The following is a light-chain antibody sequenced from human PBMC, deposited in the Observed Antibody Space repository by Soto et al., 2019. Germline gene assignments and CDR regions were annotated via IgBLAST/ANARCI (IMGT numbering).Light chain of an antibody. CDR2: AAS. Sequence: EIVLTESPGTLSLSPGDRATLSCRASQSVSSSDLAWYQQKPGQAPRLLIYAASPRSTGIPDTFSGSGSGTDFTLTISRLEPEDFAVDYCQQYGGSPLYTFGQGTKLEIK. J-gene: IGKJ2*01. CDR3: QQYGGSPLYT. V-gene: IGKV3-20*01. CDR1: QSVSSSD.